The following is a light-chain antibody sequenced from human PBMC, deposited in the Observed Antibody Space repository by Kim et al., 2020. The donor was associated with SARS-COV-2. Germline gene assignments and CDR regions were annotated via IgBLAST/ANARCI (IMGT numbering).Light chain of an antibody. CDR2: DAS. CDR3: QQRYNWPLT. J-gene: IGKJ4*01. CDR1: ERVSNS. Sequence: LSPGERATVSCRASERVSNSLAWYQQKPGQAPRLLIYDASNRATGIPARFSGSGSGTDFTLTISSLEPEDFAVYYCQQRYNWPLTFGGGTKVDIK. V-gene: IGKV3-11*01.